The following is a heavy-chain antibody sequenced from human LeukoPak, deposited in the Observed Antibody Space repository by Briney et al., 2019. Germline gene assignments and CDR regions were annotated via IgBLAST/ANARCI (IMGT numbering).Heavy chain of an antibody. Sequence: ASVKVSCEASGYTFTSYGISWVRQAPGQGLEWMGWISGYNGNTNYTQKLQGRVTMTSDTSTSTAYMELRSLRSDDTAVYYCARDLHRVVVRGVPHYYYYMDVWGKGTTVTISS. CDR1: GYTFTSYG. CDR3: ARDLHRVVVRGVPHYYYYMDV. J-gene: IGHJ6*03. D-gene: IGHD3-10*01. CDR2: ISGYNGNT. V-gene: IGHV1-18*01.